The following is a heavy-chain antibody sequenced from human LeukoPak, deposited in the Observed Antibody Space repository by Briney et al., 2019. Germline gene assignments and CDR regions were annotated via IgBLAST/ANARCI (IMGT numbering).Heavy chain of an antibody. CDR3: ATEIRPNDY. V-gene: IGHV3-23*01. CDR2: ISISGGST. J-gene: IGHJ4*02. Sequence: PGGSLRLSCAASGFTLSSHAMSWVRQAPGKGLEWVSSISISGGSTYYADSVKGRFTISRDNSKNTLYLQMTSLRPEDTGVYYCATEIRPNDYWGQGTLVTVPS. D-gene: IGHD4-17*01. CDR1: GFTLSSHA.